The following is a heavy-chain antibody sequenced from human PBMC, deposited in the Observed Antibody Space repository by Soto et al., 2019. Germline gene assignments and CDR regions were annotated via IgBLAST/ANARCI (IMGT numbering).Heavy chain of an antibody. J-gene: IGHJ4*02. V-gene: IGHV1-69*01. CDR1: GGTFSSYA. CDR3: ARHGSMAVAGQFDY. Sequence: CKASGGTFSSYAISWVRQAPGQGLEWMGGIIPIFGTANYAQKFQGRVTITADESTSTAYMELSSLRSEDTAVYYCARHGSMAVAGQFDYWGQGTLVTVSS. CDR2: IIPIFGTA. D-gene: IGHD6-19*01.